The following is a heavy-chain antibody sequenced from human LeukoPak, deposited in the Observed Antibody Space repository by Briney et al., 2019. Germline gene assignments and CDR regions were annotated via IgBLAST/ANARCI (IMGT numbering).Heavy chain of an antibody. Sequence: GGSLRLSCAASGSTFSSYAMHWVRQAPGKGLEWVAVISYDGSIKYYADSVKGRFTTSRDNSKNMLYLQMNSLSAEDTAVYYCARGPGYSSGWYVLSVDYWGQGTLVTVSS. CDR1: GSTFSSYA. CDR2: ISYDGSIK. J-gene: IGHJ4*02. V-gene: IGHV3-30-3*01. D-gene: IGHD6-19*01. CDR3: ARGPGYSSGWYVLSVDY.